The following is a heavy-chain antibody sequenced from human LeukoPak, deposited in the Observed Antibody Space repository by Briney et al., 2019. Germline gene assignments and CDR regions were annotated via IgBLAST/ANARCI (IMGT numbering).Heavy chain of an antibody. CDR3: ARDDLALFGVEWDAFDI. Sequence: PGGSLRLSCAASGLNFNNYAMNWVRQAPGKGLQWVSSISSSSSYIYYAGSVKGRFTISRDNAKNSLYLQMNSLRAEDTAVYYCARDDLALFGVEWDAFDIWGQGTMVTVSS. CDR2: ISSSSSYI. D-gene: IGHD3-3*01. J-gene: IGHJ3*02. CDR1: GLNFNNYA. V-gene: IGHV3-21*01.